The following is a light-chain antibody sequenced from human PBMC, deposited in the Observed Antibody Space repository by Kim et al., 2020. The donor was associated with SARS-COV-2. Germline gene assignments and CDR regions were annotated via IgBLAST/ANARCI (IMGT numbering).Light chain of an antibody. CDR1: ALPEQY. Sequence: VSPGQTARITCSGNALPEQYAYWYQQKPGQAPVVVIYKDSERPSGIPERFSGSSSGTTVTLTISGVQAEDEADYYCQSADSSGTWVFGGGTQLTVL. CDR3: QSADSSGTWV. V-gene: IGLV3-25*03. J-gene: IGLJ3*02. CDR2: KDS.